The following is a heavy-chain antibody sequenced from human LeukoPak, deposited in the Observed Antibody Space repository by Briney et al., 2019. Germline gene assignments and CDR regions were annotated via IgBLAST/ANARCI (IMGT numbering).Heavy chain of an antibody. V-gene: IGHV3-7*03. D-gene: IGHD2-21*02. CDR1: GFTFSSSL. J-gene: IGHJ4*02. CDR3: ASGRVTAVY. CDR2: VSQDGGEK. Sequence: GGSLRLSCAASGFTFSSSLMTWVRQAPGNGLEWVASVSQDGGEKNYVDSVKGRFTISRDNAKNSLYLQMNSLRIEDTAVYYCASGRVTAVYWGQGTLVTVSS.